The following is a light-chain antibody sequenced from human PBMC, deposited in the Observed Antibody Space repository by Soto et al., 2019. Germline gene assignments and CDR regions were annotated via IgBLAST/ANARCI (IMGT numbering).Light chain of an antibody. J-gene: IGLJ3*02. Sequence: QSVLTQPASVSGSPGQSITISCAGTSSDVGRYNLVSWYQHHPGTAPKLVIYEVSKRPSGVSDRFSGSKSGNTASLTISGLQAEDEADYYCCSYAGTSTYVLFGGGTKLTVL. CDR1: SSDVGRYNL. V-gene: IGLV2-23*02. CDR3: CSYAGTSTYVL. CDR2: EVS.